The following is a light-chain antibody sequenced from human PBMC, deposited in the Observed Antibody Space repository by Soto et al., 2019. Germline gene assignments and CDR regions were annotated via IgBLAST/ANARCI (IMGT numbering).Light chain of an antibody. CDR3: RRYYTAPRT. J-gene: IGKJ1*01. CDR1: QDIGNY. Sequence: DFQMTQSPSSLSASVGDRVTITCRASQDIGNYLAWHQQKPGQVPKVLIYAAFLLQSGVPSRFSGSGSGTDFTLTISSMPPEDVATDDCRRYYTAPRTLGQGTKLEIK. CDR2: AAF. V-gene: IGKV1-27*01.